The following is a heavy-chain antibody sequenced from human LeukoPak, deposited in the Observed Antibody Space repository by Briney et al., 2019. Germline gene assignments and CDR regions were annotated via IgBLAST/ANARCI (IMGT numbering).Heavy chain of an antibody. CDR3: ARDFFRYYYGSGSYLDY. Sequence: SLRLSCAASGFTFDDYAMHWVRQAPGKGLEWVSGISWNSGSIGYADSVKGRFTISRDNAKNSLYLQMNSVRAEDTAMYYCARDFFRYYYGSGSYLDYWGQGTLVTASS. J-gene: IGHJ4*02. V-gene: IGHV3-9*01. D-gene: IGHD3-10*01. CDR2: ISWNSGSI. CDR1: GFTFDDYA.